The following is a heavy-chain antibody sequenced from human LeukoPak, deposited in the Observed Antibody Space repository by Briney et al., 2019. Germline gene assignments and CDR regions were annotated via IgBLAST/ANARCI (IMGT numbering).Heavy chain of an antibody. V-gene: IGHV1-2*02. CDR2: INPNSGGT. J-gene: IGHJ4*02. Sequence: ASVKVSCKASGYAFTGYYMHWVRQAPGQGLEWMGWINPNSGGTNYAQKFQGRVIMTRDTSISTAYMELSRLRSDDTAVYYCASGYSYGYVYFDYWGQGTLVTVSS. CDR1: GYAFTGYY. D-gene: IGHD5-18*01. CDR3: ASGYSYGYVYFDY.